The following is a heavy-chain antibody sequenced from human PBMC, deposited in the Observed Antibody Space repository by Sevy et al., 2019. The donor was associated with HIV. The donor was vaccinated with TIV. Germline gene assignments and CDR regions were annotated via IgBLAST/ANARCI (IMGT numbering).Heavy chain of an antibody. J-gene: IGHJ4*02. CDR1: GFTFSSYG. V-gene: IGHV3-33*01. CDR3: ARALDVNYYDSSGYYYGILDY. Sequence: GGSLRLSCAASGFTFSSYGMHWVRQAPGKGLEWVAVIWYDGSNKYYADSVKGRFTISRDNSKNTLYLQMNSLRAEDMAVYYCARALDVNYYDSSGYYYGILDYWGQGTLVTVSS. D-gene: IGHD3-22*01. CDR2: IWYDGSNK.